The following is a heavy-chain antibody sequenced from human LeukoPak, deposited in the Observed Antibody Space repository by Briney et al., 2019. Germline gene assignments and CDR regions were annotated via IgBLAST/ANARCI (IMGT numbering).Heavy chain of an antibody. Sequence: GGSLRLSCAASGFTFDDYAMHWVRQAPGKGLEWVSGISWNSGSIGYADSVKGRFTISRDNAKNSLYLQMNSLRAEDTALYYCAKYRSEQWLVPDDYWGQGTLVTVSS. V-gene: IGHV3-9*01. J-gene: IGHJ4*02. CDR1: GFTFDDYA. CDR3: AKYRSEQWLVPDDY. D-gene: IGHD6-19*01. CDR2: ISWNSGSI.